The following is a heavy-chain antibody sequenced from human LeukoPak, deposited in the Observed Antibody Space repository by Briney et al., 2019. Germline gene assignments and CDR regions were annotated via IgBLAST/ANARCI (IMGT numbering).Heavy chain of an antibody. V-gene: IGHV1-2*06. Sequence: ASVKVSCKASGYTFTGYYMHWVRQAPGQGLEWMGRINPNSGGTNYAQKFQGRVTMTGDTSISTAYMELSRLRSDDTAVYYCARLITDDYGDYGDAFDIWGQGTMVTVSS. J-gene: IGHJ3*02. CDR1: GYTFTGYY. CDR3: ARLITDDYGDYGDAFDI. D-gene: IGHD4-17*01. CDR2: INPNSGGT.